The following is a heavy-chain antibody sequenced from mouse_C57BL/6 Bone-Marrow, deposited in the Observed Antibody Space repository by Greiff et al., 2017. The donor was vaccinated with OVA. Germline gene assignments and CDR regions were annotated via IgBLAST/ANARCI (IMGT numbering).Heavy chain of an antibody. V-gene: IGHV1-76*01. CDR3: ARRGYGSSGAMDH. D-gene: IGHD1-1*01. CDR1: GYTFTDYY. J-gene: IGHJ4*01. Sequence: VQLQQSGAELVRPGASVKLSCKASGYTFTDYYINWVKQRPGQGLEWIARIYPGSGNTYYNEKFKGKATLTAEKSSSTAYMQLSSLTSEDSAVYFCARRGYGSSGAMDHWGQGTSVTVSS. CDR2: IYPGSGNT.